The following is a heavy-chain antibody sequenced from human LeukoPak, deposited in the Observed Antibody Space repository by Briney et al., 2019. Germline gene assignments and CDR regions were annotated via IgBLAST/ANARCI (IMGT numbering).Heavy chain of an antibody. Sequence: GGSLRLSCAVSAPTFSSYEMNWFRQTPGKGLEWVSYISGSGSTIYYADSVKGRFTISRDNAKNALYLQMNSLRAEDTAVYYCARDEGRYGSGYDYWGQGTLVTVSS. CDR3: ARDEGRYGSGYDY. D-gene: IGHD3-10*01. V-gene: IGHV3-48*03. CDR2: ISGSGSTI. J-gene: IGHJ4*02. CDR1: APTFSSYE.